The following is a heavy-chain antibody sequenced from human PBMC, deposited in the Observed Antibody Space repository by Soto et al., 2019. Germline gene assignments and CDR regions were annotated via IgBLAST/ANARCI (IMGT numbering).Heavy chain of an antibody. Sequence: QVHLVQSAAEVKKPGASVKVSCEASGYSFTGQFMHWVQQAPGQGLEWMGRINPNSGGTNYAQKFQGRVTMTRDTSISTAYMELSSLRSDDTAVYYCARETGYHDFGDYFDLWGQGTLLTVSS. CDR3: ARETGYHDFGDYFDL. CDR2: INPNSGGT. J-gene: IGHJ4*02. CDR1: GYSFTGQF. D-gene: IGHD4-17*01. V-gene: IGHV1-2*06.